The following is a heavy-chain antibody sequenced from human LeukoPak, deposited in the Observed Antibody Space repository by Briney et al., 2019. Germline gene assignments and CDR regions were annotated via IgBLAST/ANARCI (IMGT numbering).Heavy chain of an antibody. CDR3: ASAIAVAGRIGVFEY. CDR2: INHSGST. J-gene: IGHJ4*02. D-gene: IGHD6-19*01. V-gene: IGHV4-34*01. CDR1: GGSFSGYY. Sequence: SETLSLTCAVYGGSFSGYYWSWIRQPPGKGLEWIGEINHSGSTNYNPSLKSRVTMSVDTSKNQFSLKLSSVTAADTAVYYCASAIAVAGRIGVFEYWGQGTLVTVSS.